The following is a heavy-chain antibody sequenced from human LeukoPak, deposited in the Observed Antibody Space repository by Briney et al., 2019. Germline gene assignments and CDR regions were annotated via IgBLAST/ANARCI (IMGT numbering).Heavy chain of an antibody. CDR3: ARDETAMKSFDF. J-gene: IGHJ4*02. Sequence: GGSLRLSCAAAGFTFSSYARNWVRQAPGKGLEWVSTISGSGDSTYYADSVKGRFTISRDNSKNTLYLQMNSLRAEDTAVYYCARDETAMKSFDFWGQGTLVTVSS. CDR1: GFTFSSYA. V-gene: IGHV3-23*01. CDR2: ISGSGDST. D-gene: IGHD5-18*01.